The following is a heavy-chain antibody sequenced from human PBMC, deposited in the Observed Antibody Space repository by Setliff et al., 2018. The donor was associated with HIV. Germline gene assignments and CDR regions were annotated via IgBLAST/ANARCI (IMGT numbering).Heavy chain of an antibody. D-gene: IGHD6-19*01. CDR3: AGYTSGWYAPY. J-gene: IGHJ4*02. Sequence: SETLSLTCSVSGGSINSYYWSRIRQPPGKGLEWVGYIYYSGGTTYNPSLKSRVTISVDTSKNQFSLKLTSVTVADTAVYYCAGYTSGWYAPYWGQGTLVTVSS. CDR1: GGSINSYY. V-gene: IGHV4-59*01. CDR2: IYYSGGT.